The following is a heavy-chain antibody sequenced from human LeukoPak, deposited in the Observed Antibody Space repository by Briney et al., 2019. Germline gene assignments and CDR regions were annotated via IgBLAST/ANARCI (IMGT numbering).Heavy chain of an antibody. J-gene: IGHJ4*02. V-gene: IGHV1-18*04. CDR3: ARVHSYCSSTSCLDY. CDR1: GYTFTGYY. CDR2: ISAYNGNS. D-gene: IGHD2-2*01. Sequence: GASVKVSCKTSGYTFTGYYMQWVRQAPGQGLEWMGWISAYNGNSNYAQKFQGRVTMTTDTSTSTGYMELRSLRSDDTAVYYCARVHSYCSSTSCLDYWGQGTLVTVSS.